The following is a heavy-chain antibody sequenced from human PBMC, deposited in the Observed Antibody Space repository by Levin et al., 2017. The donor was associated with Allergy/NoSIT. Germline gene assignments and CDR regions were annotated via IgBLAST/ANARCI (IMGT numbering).Heavy chain of an antibody. J-gene: IGHJ3*02. V-gene: IGHV1-2*02. CDR2: IKPDNGDT. Sequence: ASVKVSCKASGYTFTGHFMHWVRQAPGQGLEWMGWIKPDNGDTKFAQKFQGRVTMTRDTSISTAYMELTRLRSYDTAVYYCARGSALPETPMGVRAFDIWGQGTMVTVSS. CDR1: GYTFTGHF. CDR3: ARGSALPETPMGVRAFDI. D-gene: IGHD5-18*01.